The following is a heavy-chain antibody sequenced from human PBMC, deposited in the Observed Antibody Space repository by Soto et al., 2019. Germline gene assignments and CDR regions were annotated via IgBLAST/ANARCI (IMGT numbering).Heavy chain of an antibody. CDR1: GFTFSSYA. D-gene: IGHD1-1*01. J-gene: IGHJ4*02. CDR2: ISGSGGST. Sequence: EVQLLESGGGLVQPGGSLRLSCAASGFTFSSYAMSWVRQAPGKGLEWVSAISGSGGSTYHADSVKGPFILSRDNSKNTLYLQINSLRAEDTAVYYCAKGGSGKLERMYHVDYWGQGTLVTVSS. CDR3: AKGGSGKLERMYHVDY. V-gene: IGHV3-23*01.